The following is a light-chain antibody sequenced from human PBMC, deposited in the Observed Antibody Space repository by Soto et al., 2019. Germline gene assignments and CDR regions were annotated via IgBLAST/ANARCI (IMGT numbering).Light chain of an antibody. J-gene: IGKJ4*01. CDR1: QSISSR. CDR3: QHYNSYSLT. V-gene: IGKV1-5*01. CDR2: DAS. Sequence: DIQMTQSPSTLSASVGDRVTITCRASQSISSRLAWYQQKPGKAPKILIYDASNLESGVPSRFSASGSGTEFTLTISSLQPDDFATYYCQHYNSYSLTFGGGTKVEIK.